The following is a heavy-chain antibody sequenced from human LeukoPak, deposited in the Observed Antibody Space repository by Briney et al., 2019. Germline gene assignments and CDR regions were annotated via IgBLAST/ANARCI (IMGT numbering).Heavy chain of an antibody. D-gene: IGHD5-18*01. V-gene: IGHV3-11*04. Sequence: GGSLRLSCAASGFTFSDYYMSWIRQAPGKGLEWVSYISSSGSTIYYADSVKGRFTISRDNAKNSLYLQMNSLRAEDTAVYYCARTTSRTAMLTSHYFDYWGQGTLVTVSS. CDR2: ISSSGSTI. CDR1: GFTFSDYY. CDR3: ARTTSRTAMLTSHYFDY. J-gene: IGHJ4*02.